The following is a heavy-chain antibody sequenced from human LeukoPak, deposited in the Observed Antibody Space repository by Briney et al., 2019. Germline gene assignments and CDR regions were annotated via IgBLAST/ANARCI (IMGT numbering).Heavy chain of an antibody. V-gene: IGHV3-20*04. CDR1: GFSFDDHA. CDR2: INWSGVST. Sequence: GGSLRLSCAASGFSFDDHAMSWVRQAPGKGLEWVSGINWSGVSTGYADSAKGRFTISRDNTKNSLFLQLNSLRAEDTAFYYCAKGKDTLNPYWYFDVWGRGTLVSVSS. D-gene: IGHD5-18*01. J-gene: IGHJ2*01. CDR3: AKGKDTLNPYWYFDV.